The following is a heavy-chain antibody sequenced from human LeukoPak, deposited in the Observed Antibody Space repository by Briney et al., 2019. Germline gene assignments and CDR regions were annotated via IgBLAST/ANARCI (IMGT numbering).Heavy chain of an antibody. CDR1: GGTFSSYA. Sequence: SVKVSCKASGGTFSSYAISWVRQAPGQGLEWMGGIIPIFGTANYAQKFQGRVTITADESTSTAYMELSSLRSEDTAVYYCAREVKYDYVWGSYRTTDYWGQGTLVTVSS. D-gene: IGHD3-16*02. V-gene: IGHV1-69*01. CDR2: IIPIFGTA. J-gene: IGHJ4*02. CDR3: AREVKYDYVWGSYRTTDY.